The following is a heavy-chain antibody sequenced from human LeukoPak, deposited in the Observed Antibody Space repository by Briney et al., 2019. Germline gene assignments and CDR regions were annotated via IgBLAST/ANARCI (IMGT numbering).Heavy chain of an antibody. CDR1: GYTFIGHY. V-gene: IGHV1-2*02. J-gene: IGHJ5*02. Sequence: ASVKVSCKASGYTFIGHYMHWVRQAPGQGLEWMGWINPNSGGTYYAQKFQGRATMTRDTSISTAYMELSRLRSDDTAVYYCARDTAMVTGPWGQGTLVTVSS. CDR2: INPNSGGT. D-gene: IGHD5-18*01. CDR3: ARDTAMVTGP.